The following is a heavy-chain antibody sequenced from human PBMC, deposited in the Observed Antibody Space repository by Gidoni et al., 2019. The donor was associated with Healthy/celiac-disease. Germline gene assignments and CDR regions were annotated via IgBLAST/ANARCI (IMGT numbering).Heavy chain of an antibody. CDR3: ARGRGVHYYDSSGYYY. D-gene: IGHD3-22*01. CDR1: GGSFSGYY. V-gene: IGHV4-34*01. J-gene: IGHJ4*02. CDR2: INHSGST. Sequence: QVQLQQWGAGLLKPSETLSLTCAVYGGSFSGYYWSWIRQPPGKGLEWIGEINHSGSTNYNPSLKSRVTISVDTSKNQFSLKLSSVTAAETAVYYCARGRGVHYYDSSGYYYWGQGTLVTVSS.